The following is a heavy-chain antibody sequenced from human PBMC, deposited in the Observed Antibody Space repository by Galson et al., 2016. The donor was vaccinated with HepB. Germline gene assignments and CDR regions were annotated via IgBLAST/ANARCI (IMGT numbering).Heavy chain of an antibody. CDR3: AKAFRDTRGYYRGFLDL. D-gene: IGHD3-22*01. CDR2: MWYDGSNI. V-gene: IGHV3-33*03. J-gene: IGHJ2*01. Sequence: SLRLSCAASGFTFSSYVMHWVRQPPGKGLEWVAIMWYDGSNIFYVDSVKGRFTISRDNSKNTLYLQMNTLRVEDTAMYECAKAFRDTRGYYRGFLDLWGRGTLASVSS. CDR1: GFTFSSYV.